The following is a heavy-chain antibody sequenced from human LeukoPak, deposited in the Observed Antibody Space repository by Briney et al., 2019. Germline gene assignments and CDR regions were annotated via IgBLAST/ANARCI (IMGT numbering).Heavy chain of an antibody. Sequence: SETLSLTCAVYGGYFSGYYWSWIRQPPGKGLEWIGEINHSGSTNYNPSLKSRVTISVDTSKNQFSLKLSSVTAADTAVYYCARGYCYFDLWGRGTLVTVSS. CDR3: ARGYCYFDL. V-gene: IGHV4-34*01. CDR1: GGYFSGYY. J-gene: IGHJ2*01. CDR2: INHSGST.